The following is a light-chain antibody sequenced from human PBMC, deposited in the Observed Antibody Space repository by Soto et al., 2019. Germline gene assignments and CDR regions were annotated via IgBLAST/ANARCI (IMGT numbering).Light chain of an antibody. CDR3: SSYTSSSTVV. Sequence: QSALTQPASVSGSPGQSITIFCTGTSSDLGGYNDDSWYQQHPGKASKLMIYDVSNRPSGVSNRFSGSKSGNTASLTISGLQAEDEADYYCSSYTSSSTVVFGGGTKLTVL. V-gene: IGLV2-14*01. CDR1: SSDLGGYND. J-gene: IGLJ3*02. CDR2: DVS.